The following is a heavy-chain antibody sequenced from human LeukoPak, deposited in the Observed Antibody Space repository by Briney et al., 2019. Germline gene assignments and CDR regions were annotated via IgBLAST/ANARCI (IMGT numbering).Heavy chain of an antibody. CDR3: ARVDYRDDY. J-gene: IGHJ4*02. D-gene: IGHD3-16*01. Sequence: ASVKVSCKASGYIFNGYGMTWVRQAPGHGLEWVGWISTYDGNTNYAQKFQGRVTMTRNTSISTAYMELSSLRSEDTAVYYCARVDYRDDYWGQGTLVTVSS. CDR1: GYIFNGYG. V-gene: IGHV1-18*01. CDR2: ISTYDGNT.